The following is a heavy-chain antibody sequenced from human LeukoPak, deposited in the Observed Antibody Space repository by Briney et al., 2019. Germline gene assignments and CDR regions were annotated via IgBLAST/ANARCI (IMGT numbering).Heavy chain of an antibody. Sequence: GESLKISCKGSGYSFTSYWIGWVRQMPGKGLEWMGIIYPGDSNTRYSPSFQGQVTISADKSISTAYLQWSSLKASDTAMYYCARGLTHYYYYMDVWGKGTTVTVSS. J-gene: IGHJ6*03. CDR1: GYSFTSYW. CDR2: IYPGDSNT. V-gene: IGHV5-51*01. D-gene: IGHD3/OR15-3a*01. CDR3: ARGLTHYYYYMDV.